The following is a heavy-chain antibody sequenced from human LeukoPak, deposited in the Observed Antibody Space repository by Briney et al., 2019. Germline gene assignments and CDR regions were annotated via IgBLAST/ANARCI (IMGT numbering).Heavy chain of an antibody. Sequence: ASVKVSCKASGGTFSSYAISWVRQAPGQGLEWMGWISAYNGNTNYAQKLQGRVTMTTDTSTSTAYMELRSLRSDDTAVYYCVRDRTKYCSSTSCPLDYWGQGTLVTVSS. J-gene: IGHJ4*02. D-gene: IGHD2-2*01. CDR3: VRDRTKYCSSTSCPLDY. CDR2: ISAYNGNT. V-gene: IGHV1-18*01. CDR1: GGTFSSYA.